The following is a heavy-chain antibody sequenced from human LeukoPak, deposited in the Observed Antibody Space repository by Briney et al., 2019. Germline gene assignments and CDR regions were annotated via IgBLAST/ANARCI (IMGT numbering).Heavy chain of an antibody. D-gene: IGHD4-23*01. Sequence: GGSLRLSSAASGFTFSSYSMNWVRQAPGKGLVWVSRIASDGSSTTYADSVKGRFSISRDNAKNTLYLQMNSLRVEDTAVYYCARGRPHGNDYWGQGTLVTVSS. J-gene: IGHJ4*02. V-gene: IGHV3-74*01. CDR1: GFTFSSYS. CDR3: ARGRPHGNDY. CDR2: IASDGSST.